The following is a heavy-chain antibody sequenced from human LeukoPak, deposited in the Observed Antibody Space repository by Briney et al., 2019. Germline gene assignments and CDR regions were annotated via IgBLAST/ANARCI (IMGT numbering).Heavy chain of an antibody. CDR3: ARQEQWPVDY. CDR1: GGSISSSSYY. CDR2: IYYSGST. V-gene: IGHV4-39*01. Sequence: SETLSLTCTVSGGSISSSSYYWGWIRQPPEKGLEWIGSIYYSGSTYYNPSLKSRVTISVDTSKNQFSLKLSSVTAADTAVYYCARQEQWPVDYWGQGTLVTVSS. D-gene: IGHD6-19*01. J-gene: IGHJ4*02.